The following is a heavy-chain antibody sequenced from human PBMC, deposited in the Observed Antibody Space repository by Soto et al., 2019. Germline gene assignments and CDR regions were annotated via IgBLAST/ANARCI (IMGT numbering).Heavy chain of an antibody. J-gene: IGHJ4*02. CDR2: FDPEDGET. Sequence: ASVKVSCKVSGYTLTELSMHWVRQAPGKGLEWMGGFDPEDGETIYAQKFQGRVTMTEDTSTDTAYMELSSLRSEDTAVYYCATLGGYRIAARPRVVDWGQGTLVTVSS. CDR1: GYTLTELS. CDR3: ATLGGYRIAARPRVVD. V-gene: IGHV1-24*01. D-gene: IGHD6-6*01.